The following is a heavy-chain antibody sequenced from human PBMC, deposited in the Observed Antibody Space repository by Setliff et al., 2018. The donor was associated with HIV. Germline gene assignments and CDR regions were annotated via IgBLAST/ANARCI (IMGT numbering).Heavy chain of an antibody. CDR1: GGSISSYY. J-gene: IGHJ4*02. Sequence: PSETLSLTCTISGGSISSYYWSWIRQPPGKGLEWIGSIYYSGSTYYNPSLKSRVTISVDTSKNQFSLNLTSVTAADTAVYYCARGGFKWSGSYADYWGQGTLVTVSS. CDR2: IYYSGST. D-gene: IGHD1-26*01. CDR3: ARGGFKWSGSYADY. V-gene: IGHV4-59*05.